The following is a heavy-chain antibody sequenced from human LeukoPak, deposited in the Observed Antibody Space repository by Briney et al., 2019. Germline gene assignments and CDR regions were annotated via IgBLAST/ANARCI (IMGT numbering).Heavy chain of an antibody. V-gene: IGHV3-23*01. J-gene: IGHJ4*02. D-gene: IGHD3-3*01. CDR2: ISGTGGST. CDR1: EFTFSSYA. CDR3: ARGFTWSGYYLDY. Sequence: GGSLRLSCAASEFTFSSYALSWVRQAPGKGLEWVSGISGTGGSTYYADSVEGRFTISRDNSKNTLYLQINSLRAEDTAIYYCARGFTWSGYYLDYWGQGTLLTVSS.